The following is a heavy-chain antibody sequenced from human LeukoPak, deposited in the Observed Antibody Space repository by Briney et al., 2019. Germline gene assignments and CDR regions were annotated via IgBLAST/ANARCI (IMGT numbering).Heavy chain of an antibody. J-gene: IGHJ4*02. CDR3: AKDQEREYSYGYGY. CDR1: GFSFSRYG. Sequence: GGSLRLSCAASGFSFSRYGLHWVRQAPGKGLEWMAFIRDNGSTRYYADSVKGRFTVSRDNSKNTLYLQMNSLRAEDTAVYYCAKDQEREYSYGYGYWGQGTLVTVSS. V-gene: IGHV3-30*02. CDR2: IRDNGSTR. D-gene: IGHD5-18*01.